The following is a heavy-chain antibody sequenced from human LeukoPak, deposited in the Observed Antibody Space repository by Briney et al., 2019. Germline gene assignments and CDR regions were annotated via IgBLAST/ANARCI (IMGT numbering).Heavy chain of an antibody. CDR3: ARDSTWLLDY. J-gene: IGHJ4*02. Sequence: GGSLRLSCVGSGFTFRSHAMSWVRQAPEKGLEFVSGIYENGGTTYYADSVKGRFTISRDNAKNSLYLQMNSLRADDTAVYFCARDSTWLLDYWGQGTLITVSS. CDR1: GFTFRSHA. V-gene: IGHV3-23*01. CDR2: IYENGGTT. D-gene: IGHD6-19*01.